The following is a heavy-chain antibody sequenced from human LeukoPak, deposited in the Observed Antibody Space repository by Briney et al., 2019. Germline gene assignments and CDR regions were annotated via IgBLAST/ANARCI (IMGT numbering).Heavy chain of an antibody. Sequence: GGSLRLSCAASGFTFSSYGMSWVRQAPGKGLEWVSAISGSGGSTYYADPVKGRFTISRDNSKNTLSLQMNSLRAEDTAIYYCAKASNTWNYFDYWGQGTLVTVSS. D-gene: IGHD1-1*01. V-gene: IGHV3-23*01. CDR1: GFTFSSYG. J-gene: IGHJ4*02. CDR3: AKASNTWNYFDY. CDR2: ISGSGGST.